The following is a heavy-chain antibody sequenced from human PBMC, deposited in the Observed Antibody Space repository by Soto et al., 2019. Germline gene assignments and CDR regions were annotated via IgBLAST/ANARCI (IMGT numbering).Heavy chain of an antibody. J-gene: IGHJ6*02. V-gene: IGHV3-7*01. CDR2: IKQDGSEK. CDR3: ATQPEYYSYGMDV. CDR1: EFTLGSYW. Sequence: EVQLVESGGGLVQPGGSLRVSCAASEFTLGSYWMTWVRQAPGKGLEWVANIKQDGSEKNYVGSVKGRFTISRDNAKNSLYLQMNSLRVDDTAVYYCATQPEYYSYGMDVWGQGTPVTVSS.